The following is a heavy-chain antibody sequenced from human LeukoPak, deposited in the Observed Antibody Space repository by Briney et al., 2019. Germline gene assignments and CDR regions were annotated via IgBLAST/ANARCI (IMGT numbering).Heavy chain of an antibody. CDR2: ISASGGST. J-gene: IGHJ4*02. CDR1: GFTFSSYG. D-gene: IGHD3-16*01. V-gene: IGHV3-23*01. Sequence: GGSLRLSCTASGFTFSSYGMSWVRQSPGKGLEWVSGISASGGSTYYADSVKGRFTISRDNSKNTLYLQMNSLRADDTAVYYCAKRGGMYPAYYFDYWGQGTLVTVSS. CDR3: AKRGGMYPAYYFDY.